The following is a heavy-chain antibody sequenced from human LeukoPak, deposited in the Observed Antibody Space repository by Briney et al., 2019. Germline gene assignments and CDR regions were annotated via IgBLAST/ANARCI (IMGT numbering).Heavy chain of an antibody. V-gene: IGHV3-11*06. Sequence: GGSLRLSCAASGFSFSDYYMSWVRQAPGKGLEWTSDISSSSGYTNYADSVKGRFTISRDNAKNSLFLQMNSLRAEDTAVYYCARDRTHFVSGSSNFDYWGQGTLVTISS. D-gene: IGHD3-10*01. CDR1: GFSFSDYY. J-gene: IGHJ4*02. CDR3: ARDRTHFVSGSSNFDY. CDR2: ISSSSGYT.